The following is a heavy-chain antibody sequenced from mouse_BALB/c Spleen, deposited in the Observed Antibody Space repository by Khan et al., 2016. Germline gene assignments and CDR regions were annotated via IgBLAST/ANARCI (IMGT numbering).Heavy chain of an antibody. V-gene: IGHV10-1*02. CDR1: GFTFNTYA. CDR3: VGDYGSTSWFAY. D-gene: IGHD1-1*01. J-gene: IGHJ3*01. Sequence: EVQLVESGGGLVQPTGSLKLSCAASGFTFNTYAMNWVRQAPGKGLEWVARIRSKSNNYATYYADSVKDRFTISRDDSQSMLYLQMNNLKTEDTAMYYCVGDYGSTSWFAYWGQGTLVTVSA. CDR2: IRSKSNNYAT.